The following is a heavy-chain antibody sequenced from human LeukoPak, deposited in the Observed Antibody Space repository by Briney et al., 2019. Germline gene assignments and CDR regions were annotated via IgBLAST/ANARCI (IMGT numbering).Heavy chain of an antibody. V-gene: IGHV3-21*01. D-gene: IGHD3-10*01. CDR1: GFTFSSYS. J-gene: IGHJ5*02. CDR2: ISSSSSYI. Sequence: GGSLRLSCAASGFTFSSYSMNWVRQAPGKGLEWVSSISSSSSYIYYADSVKGRFTISRDNAKNSLYLQMNSLRAEDTAVYYCARALYYYGSGSYVNWFDPWGQGTLVTVSS. CDR3: ARALYYYGSGSYVNWFDP.